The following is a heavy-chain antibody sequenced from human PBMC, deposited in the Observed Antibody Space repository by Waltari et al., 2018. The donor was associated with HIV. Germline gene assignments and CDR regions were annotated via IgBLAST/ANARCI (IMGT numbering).Heavy chain of an antibody. CDR1: RFGFRLYS. V-gene: IGHV3-11*05. J-gene: IGHJ4*02. CDR3: VRDDPGYVPIDY. CDR2: ISRGSNEK. Sequence: LVVSGGGVVKTGESLRLVCEASRFGFRLYSLNWVRLRPMRGLEWVASISRGSNEKNYVESVRGRFVISRDDAKSCVYLEMNSLREEDTARYFCVRDDPGYVPIDYWGQGTLVTV. D-gene: IGHD3-16*01.